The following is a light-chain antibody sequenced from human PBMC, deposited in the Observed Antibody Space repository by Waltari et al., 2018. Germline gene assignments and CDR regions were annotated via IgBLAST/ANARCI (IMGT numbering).Light chain of an antibody. CDR3: SSYTTSSTLV. J-gene: IGLJ2*01. Sequence: QSALTQPASVSGSPGQSITISCPGSTSDIGGYNFASWYQQHPGKAPKLMIYDLNKRPSGVSNRFSASKSGKTASLTISGLQAEDEANYYCSSYTTSSTLVFGGGTKVTVL. V-gene: IGLV2-14*03. CDR1: TSDIGGYNF. CDR2: DLN.